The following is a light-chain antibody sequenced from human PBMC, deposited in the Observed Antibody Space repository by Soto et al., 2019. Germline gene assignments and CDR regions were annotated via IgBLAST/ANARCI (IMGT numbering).Light chain of an antibody. J-gene: IGLJ1*01. Sequence: QSVLTQPASVSGSPGQSITISCTGTSSDVGGYNYVSWYQQQSGKAPKLMIHEVSNRPSEVSNRFSGSKSGNTASLTISGLQAEDEADCYCSSYTSSRAYVFGIGTKVTVL. CDR2: EVS. V-gene: IGLV2-14*01. CDR3: SSYTSSRAYV. CDR1: SSDVGGYNY.